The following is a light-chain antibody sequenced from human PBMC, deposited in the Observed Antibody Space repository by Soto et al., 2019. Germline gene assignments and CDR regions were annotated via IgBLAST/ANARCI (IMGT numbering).Light chain of an antibody. J-gene: IGLJ2*01. CDR3: QSYDGSLATSI. V-gene: IGLV1-40*01. CDR2: GNN. CDR1: SSSLGAGYD. Sequence: QSVLTQPPSVSGTPGQRVSISCTGTSSSLGAGYDVHWYQQLPGAAPRLLIFGNNVRPSGVPDRFSGSKSGTSASLAITGLQAEDEAIYHCQSYDGSLATSIFGAGTKLTVL.